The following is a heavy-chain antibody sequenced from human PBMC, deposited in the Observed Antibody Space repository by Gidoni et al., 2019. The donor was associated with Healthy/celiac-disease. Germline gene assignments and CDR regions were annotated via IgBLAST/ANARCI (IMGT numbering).Heavy chain of an antibody. Sequence: EVQLVESGGGLVQPGRSLRLSCAASGFTFDDYAMHWVRQAPGKGLGLVSGISWNSGSIGYADSVKGRFTISRDNAKNSLYLQMNSLRAEDTALYYCAKEELVYYYYGMDVWGQGTTVTVSS. V-gene: IGHV3-9*01. CDR3: AKEELVYYYYGMDV. J-gene: IGHJ6*02. D-gene: IGHD1-26*01. CDR1: GFTFDDYA. CDR2: ISWNSGSI.